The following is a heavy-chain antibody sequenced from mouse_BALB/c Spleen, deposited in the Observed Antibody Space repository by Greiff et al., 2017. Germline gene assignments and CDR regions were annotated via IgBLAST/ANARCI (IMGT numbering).Heavy chain of an antibody. CDR2: INSNGGST. Sequence: EVKLMESGGGLVQPGGSRKLSCAASGFTFSSYGMSWVRQTPDKRLELVATINSNGGSTYYPDSVKGRFTISRDNAKNTLYLQMSSLKSEDTAMYYCARDYYGNPFAYWGQGTLVTVSA. CDR3: ARDYYGNPFAY. D-gene: IGHD2-1*01. CDR1: GFTFSSYG. V-gene: IGHV5-6-3*01. J-gene: IGHJ3*01.